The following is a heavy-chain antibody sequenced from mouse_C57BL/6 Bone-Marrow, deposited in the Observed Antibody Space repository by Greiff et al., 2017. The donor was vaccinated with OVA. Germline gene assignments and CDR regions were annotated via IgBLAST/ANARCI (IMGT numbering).Heavy chain of an antibody. J-gene: IGHJ3*01. V-gene: IGHV1-39*01. CDR1: GYSFTDYN. D-gene: IGHD1-1*01. CDR3: ARYCGSSYVAWFAY. Sequence: VQLQQSGPELVKPGASVKISCKASGYSFTDYNMNWVKQSNGKSLEWIGVINPNYGTTSYNQKFKGKATLTVDQSSSTAYMQLNSLTSEDSACYYCARYCGSSYVAWFAYWGQGTLVTVSA. CDR2: INPNYGTT.